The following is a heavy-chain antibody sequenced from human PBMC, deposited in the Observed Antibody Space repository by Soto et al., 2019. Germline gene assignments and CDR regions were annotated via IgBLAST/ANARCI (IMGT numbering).Heavy chain of an antibody. CDR2: IIPLIAIT. CDR3: ARDVRGGNFDY. D-gene: IGHD1-26*01. V-gene: IGHV1-69*04. J-gene: IGHJ4*02. Sequence: GASVKVSCKASGGTFSSYTISWVRQAPGQGLEWMGRIIPLIAITNYPQKFQGRVTITADKSTGTAYMELSSLRSEDTAVYYCARDVRGGNFDYWGQGTLVTVSS. CDR1: GGTFSSYT.